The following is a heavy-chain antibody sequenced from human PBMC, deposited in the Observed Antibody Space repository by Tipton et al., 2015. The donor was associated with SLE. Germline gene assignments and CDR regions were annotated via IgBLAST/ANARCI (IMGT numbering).Heavy chain of an antibody. J-gene: IGHJ4*02. D-gene: IGHD1-26*01. CDR3: AVTPGGGYYFDH. V-gene: IGHV3-23*03. CDR2: IFFSGGNI. Sequence: SLRLSCATSGFGFSHYEMSWVRQAPGKGLEWLSIFFSGGNINYGDSVRGRITVSRDNSKSMLYLQLDSLTSADTAVYYCAVTPGGGYYFDHWGQGTLVTVSS. CDR1: GFGFSHYE.